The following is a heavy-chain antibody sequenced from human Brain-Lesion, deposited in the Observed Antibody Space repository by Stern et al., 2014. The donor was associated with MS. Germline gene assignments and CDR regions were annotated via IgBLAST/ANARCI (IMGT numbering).Heavy chain of an antibody. CDR3: ARAQRGITIFGVVTDYYYLGMDV. CDR1: GYIFTGYY. J-gene: IGHJ6*02. D-gene: IGHD3-3*01. Sequence: DQLVESGAEVKKPGASGKVSCKTSGYIFTGYYIHRVRQAPGQGLEWMAWINPNTGGTKYAQKFPGRVTMSRDTSPSPAYVELSSLTSDDTAVYYCARAQRGITIFGVVTDYYYLGMDVWGQGTTVTVSS. CDR2: INPNTGGT. V-gene: IGHV1-2*02.